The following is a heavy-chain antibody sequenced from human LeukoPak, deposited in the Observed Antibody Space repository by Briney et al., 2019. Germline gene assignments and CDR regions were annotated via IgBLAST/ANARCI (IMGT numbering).Heavy chain of an antibody. J-gene: IGHJ4*02. D-gene: IGHD6-13*01. CDR3: AREGIAAAGDY. CDR1: AFTFSTYA. V-gene: IGHV3-30*04. CDR2: ISFDGRNK. Sequence: GGSLRLSCAASAFTFSTYAMHWVRQAPGKGLEWVAVISFDGRNKYYADSVKGRFTISRDNSKNTLYLQMNSLRAEGTAVYYCAREGIAAAGDYWGQGTLVTVSS.